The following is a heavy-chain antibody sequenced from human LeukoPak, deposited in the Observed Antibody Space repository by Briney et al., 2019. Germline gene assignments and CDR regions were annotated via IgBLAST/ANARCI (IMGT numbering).Heavy chain of an antibody. CDR3: AKDGGLWVSAHWGDS. D-gene: IGHD7-27*01. CDR1: GFTFSSNW. J-gene: IGHJ4*02. Sequence: GGSLRLSCATSGFTFSSNWMSWVRHVPGRGLDWVANIKPDGSAQYYAASVKGRFTVSRDNAKNSLYLQMNGLRAEDTAVYYCAKDGGLWVSAHWGDSWGRGTLVTVSS. V-gene: IGHV3-7*03. CDR2: IKPDGSAQ.